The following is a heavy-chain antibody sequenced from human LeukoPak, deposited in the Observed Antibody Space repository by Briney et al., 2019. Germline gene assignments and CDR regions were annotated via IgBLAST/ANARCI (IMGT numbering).Heavy chain of an antibody. CDR1: GFTFSDYY. J-gene: IGHJ4*02. CDR2: ISSSSSYT. D-gene: IGHD3-9*01. CDR3: ARGALRYSDY. Sequence: PGGSLRLSCAASGFTFSDYYMSWLRQAPGKGLEWVSYISSSSSYTNYADSVKGRFTISRDNAKNSLYLQMNSLRAEDTAVYYCARGALRYSDYWGQGTLVTVSS. V-gene: IGHV3-11*06.